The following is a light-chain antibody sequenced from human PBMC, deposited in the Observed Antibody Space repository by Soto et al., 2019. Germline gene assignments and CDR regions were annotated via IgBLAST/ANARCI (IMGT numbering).Light chain of an antibody. V-gene: IGLV2-23*03. Sequence: QSALTQPASVSGSPGQSITISCTGTSSDVGSYNLVSWFQHHPGKAPKLMIYEGSKRPSGVSNRFSGSKSGNTASLTISGLQAEDEADYYCCSYAGSSTFLVVFGGGTKVTVL. CDR1: SSDVGSYNL. J-gene: IGLJ2*01. CDR2: EGS. CDR3: CSYAGSSTFLVV.